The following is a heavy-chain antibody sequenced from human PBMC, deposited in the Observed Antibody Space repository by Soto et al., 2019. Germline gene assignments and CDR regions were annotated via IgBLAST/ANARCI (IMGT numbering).Heavy chain of an antibody. J-gene: IGHJ5*02. CDR2: ISGSGGRT. Sequence: VGSLRLSSAASGFTFSSYAMSWVRQAPGKGLEWVSAISGSGGRTYYADAVKGQFTISRDKSKNTRYLQMNSLRAGDTAVYFCAKELKREGVRAARGARGCNWFDPWGQGTLVTVSS. CDR3: AKELKREGVRAARGARGCNWFDP. D-gene: IGHD6-6*01. V-gene: IGHV3-23*01. CDR1: GFTFSSYA.